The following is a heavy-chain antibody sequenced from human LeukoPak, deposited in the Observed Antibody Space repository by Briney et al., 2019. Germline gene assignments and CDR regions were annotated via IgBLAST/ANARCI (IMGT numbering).Heavy chain of an antibody. Sequence: ASVKVSCKAAGYTFTGYYMFWVRQAPGQGLEWMGRINPNSGGTNYAQKFQGRVTMTRDTSISTAYMELSRLRSDDTAVYYCARVRGRYYDSSGYPPSYWGQGTLVTVSS. CDR3: ARVRGRYYDSSGYPPSY. V-gene: IGHV1-2*06. CDR2: INPNSGGT. D-gene: IGHD3-22*01. J-gene: IGHJ4*02. CDR1: GYTFTGYY.